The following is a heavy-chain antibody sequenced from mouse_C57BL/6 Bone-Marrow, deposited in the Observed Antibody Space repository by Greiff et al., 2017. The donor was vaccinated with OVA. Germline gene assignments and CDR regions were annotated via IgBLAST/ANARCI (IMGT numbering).Heavy chain of an antibody. Sequence: EVKLVESGGGLVQPGGSLKLSCAASGFTFSDYYMYWVRQTPEKRLEWVAYISNGGGSTYYPDTVKGRFTISRDNAKNTLYLQMSRLKSEDTAMYYCARQTRTTVVPRGFAYWGQGTLVTVSA. CDR1: GFTFSDYY. J-gene: IGHJ3*01. V-gene: IGHV5-12*01. CDR3: ARQTRTTVVPRGFAY. D-gene: IGHD1-1*01. CDR2: ISNGGGST.